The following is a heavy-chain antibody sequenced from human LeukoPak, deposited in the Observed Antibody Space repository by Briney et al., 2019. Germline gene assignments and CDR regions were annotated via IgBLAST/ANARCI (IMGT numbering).Heavy chain of an antibody. CDR3: AREAGSGWYVY. D-gene: IGHD6-19*01. V-gene: IGHV1-46*01. Sequence: GASVKVSCKASGYTFTSYYMHWVRQAPGQGLEWMGIINPSGGSTSYAQKFQGRVTMTRDTSTSTVYMELSSLKSEDTAVYYCAREAGSGWYVYWGQGTLVTVSS. CDR2: INPSGGST. J-gene: IGHJ4*02. CDR1: GYTFTSYY.